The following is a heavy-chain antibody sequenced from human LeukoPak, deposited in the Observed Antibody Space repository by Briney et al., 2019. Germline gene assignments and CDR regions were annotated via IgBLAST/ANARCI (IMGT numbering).Heavy chain of an antibody. CDR2: IYYSGST. D-gene: IGHD6-13*01. CDR3: ASPIAAGGWFDP. J-gene: IGHJ5*02. Sequence: SQTLSLTCTVSGGSISSGGYYWSWIRQHPGKGLEWIGYIYYSGSTYYNPSLKSRVTISVDTSKNQFSLKLSSVTAADTAVYYCASPIAAGGWFDPWGQGTLVTVSS. V-gene: IGHV4-31*03. CDR1: GGSISSGGYY.